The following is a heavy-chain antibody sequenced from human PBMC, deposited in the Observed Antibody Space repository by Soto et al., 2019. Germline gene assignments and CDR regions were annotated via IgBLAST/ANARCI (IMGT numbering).Heavy chain of an antibody. CDR2: TYYRSKWYS. CDR1: GDSVSSTSAA. CDR3: ARGSYYSGWV. V-gene: IGHV6-1*01. Sequence: SQTLSLTCAISGDSVSSTSAAWSWIRQSPSRGLEWLGRTYYRSKWYSDYAVSVKSRITINPDTSKNQFSLQLNSVTPEDAAVYYCARGSYYSGWVWGQGTLVTVSS. J-gene: IGHJ4*02. D-gene: IGHD6-19*01.